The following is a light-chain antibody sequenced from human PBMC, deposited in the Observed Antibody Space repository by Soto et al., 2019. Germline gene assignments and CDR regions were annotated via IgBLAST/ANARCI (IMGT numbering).Light chain of an antibody. Sequence: EIVLTQSPGSLSLSPGERATLSCRASQSITSRSLGWYQQKPGQAPRLLIYGASSRATGIPDRFSGGGSGTDFTLTISRLEPEDFAVYYCQQHGSSPYTFGQGTKLEI. CDR1: QSITSRS. J-gene: IGKJ2*01. V-gene: IGKV3-20*01. CDR3: QQHGSSPYT. CDR2: GAS.